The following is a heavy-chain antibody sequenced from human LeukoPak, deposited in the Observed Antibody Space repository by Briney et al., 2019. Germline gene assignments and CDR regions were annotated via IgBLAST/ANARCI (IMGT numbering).Heavy chain of an antibody. CDR1: GGSISSGSYY. D-gene: IGHD3-9*01. CDR3: ARGSAYYDILTGYRPPYGTDV. V-gene: IGHV4-61*02. Sequence: SQTLSLTCTVSGGSISSGSYYWSWIRQPAGKGLEWIGRIYTSGSTNYNPSLKSRFTISLDTSKNQFALTLRSVTAADTAVYYCARGSAYYDILTGYRPPYGTDVWGQGTSVTVSS. J-gene: IGHJ6*02. CDR2: IYTSGST.